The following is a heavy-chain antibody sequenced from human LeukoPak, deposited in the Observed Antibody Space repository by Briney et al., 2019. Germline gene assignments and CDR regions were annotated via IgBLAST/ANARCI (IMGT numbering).Heavy chain of an antibody. D-gene: IGHD3-22*01. Sequence: SETLSLTCTVSGGSISSYYWSWIRQPPGKGLEWIGYIYYSGSTNYNPSLKSRVTISVDTSKNQFSLKLSSVTAADTAVYYCARVYDSSGYYEGYYYYGMDVWGQGTTVTVSS. CDR3: ARVYDSSGYYEGYYYYGMDV. V-gene: IGHV4-59*01. J-gene: IGHJ6*02. CDR1: GGSISSYY. CDR2: IYYSGST.